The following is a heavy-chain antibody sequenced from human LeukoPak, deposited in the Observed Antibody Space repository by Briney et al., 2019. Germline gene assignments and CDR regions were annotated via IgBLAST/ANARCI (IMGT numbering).Heavy chain of an antibody. CDR3: ARDPRVRATRVDY. J-gene: IGHJ4*02. CDR1: GGTFSSYA. CDR2: IIPILGIA. V-gene: IGHV1-69*04. Sequence: AASVKVSCKASGGTFSSYAISWVRQAPGQGLDWIGRIIPILGIANYAQKFQGKVTITADKSTSTAFMELSTLRSEDTAVYYCARDPRVRATRVDYWGQGTLVTVSS. D-gene: IGHD1-26*01.